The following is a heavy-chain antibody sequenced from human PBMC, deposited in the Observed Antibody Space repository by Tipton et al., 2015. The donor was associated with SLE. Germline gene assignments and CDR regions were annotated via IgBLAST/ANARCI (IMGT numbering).Heavy chain of an antibody. V-gene: IGHV4-59*01. Sequence: TLSLTCAVYGGSFSGYYWSWIRQPPGKGLEWIGYIYYSGSTNYNPSLKSRVTISVDTSKNQFSLKLSSVTAADTAVYYCARVGGRLDYWGQGTLVTVSS. CDR3: ARVGGRLDY. CDR2: IYYSGST. J-gene: IGHJ4*02. D-gene: IGHD2-15*01. CDR1: GGSFSGYY.